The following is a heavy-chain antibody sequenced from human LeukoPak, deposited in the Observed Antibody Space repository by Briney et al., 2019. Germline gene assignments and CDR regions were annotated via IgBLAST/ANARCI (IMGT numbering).Heavy chain of an antibody. V-gene: IGHV4-39*01. Sequence: PSETLSLTCTVSGGSISSSSYYWGWIRQPPGKGLEWIGSIYYSGSTYYNPSLKSRVTISVDTSKNQFSLKLSSVTAADTAVYYCASSSSSPPTPLDYWGQGTLVTVSS. CDR3: ASSSSSPPTPLDY. J-gene: IGHJ4*02. CDR2: IYYSGST. D-gene: IGHD6-6*01. CDR1: GGSISSSSYY.